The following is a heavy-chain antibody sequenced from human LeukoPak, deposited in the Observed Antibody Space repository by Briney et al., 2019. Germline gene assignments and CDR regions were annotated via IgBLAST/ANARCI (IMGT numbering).Heavy chain of an antibody. J-gene: IGHJ5*02. CDR1: GGSISSGSYY. Sequence: KPSETLSLTCTVSGGSISSGSYYWSWIRQPAGKGLEWIGRIYTSGSTNYNPSLKSRDTISVDTSKNQFSLKLSSVTAADTAVYYCRGVGDPFAWGQGTLVTVSP. CDR2: IYTSGST. D-gene: IGHD3-16*01. CDR3: RGVGDPFA. V-gene: IGHV4-61*02.